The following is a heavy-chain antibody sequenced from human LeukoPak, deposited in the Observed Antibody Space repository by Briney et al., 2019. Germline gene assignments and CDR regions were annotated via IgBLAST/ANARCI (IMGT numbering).Heavy chain of an antibody. Sequence: PSETLSLTCTVSGGSISSYYWNWIRQPPGKRLEWIGCIDYSGSTNYNPSLKSRVTMSADTSKNQFSLKLSSVTAAGTAVYYCARNMAREENFDYWGQGTLVTVSS. J-gene: IGHJ4*02. V-gene: IGHV4-59*01. CDR2: IDYSGST. CDR1: GGSISSYY. D-gene: IGHD1-26*01. CDR3: ARNMAREENFDY.